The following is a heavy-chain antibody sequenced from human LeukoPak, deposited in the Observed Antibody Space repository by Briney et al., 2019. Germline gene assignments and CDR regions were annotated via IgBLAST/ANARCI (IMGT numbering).Heavy chain of an antibody. V-gene: IGHV1-46*01. CDR1: GYTFTSYY. Sequence: ASVKVSCKASGYTFTSYYMHWVRQAPGQGLEWMGIINPSGGSTSYAQKFQGRVTMTRDMSTSTVYMELSSLRSEDTAVYYCARDFLWFGELATRFSYYYMDVWGKGTTVTVSS. J-gene: IGHJ6*03. CDR2: INPSGGST. D-gene: IGHD3-10*01. CDR3: ARDFLWFGELATRFSYYYMDV.